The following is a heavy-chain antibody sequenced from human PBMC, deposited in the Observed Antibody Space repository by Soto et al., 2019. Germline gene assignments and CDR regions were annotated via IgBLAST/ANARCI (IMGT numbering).Heavy chain of an antibody. CDR2: ISYDGSNK. CDR3: AKTLSSFDWFSSPLDS. CDR1: GFTFSTYG. V-gene: IGHV3-30*18. J-gene: IGHJ4*02. Sequence: GGSLRLACAASGFTFSTYGMHWVRQAPGKGLEWVAVISYDGSNKYYADSVKGRFTISRDNSKNTLYLQMNSLVPEDTAVFFCAKTLSSFDWFSSPLDSWGQGTLVTVSS. D-gene: IGHD3-9*01.